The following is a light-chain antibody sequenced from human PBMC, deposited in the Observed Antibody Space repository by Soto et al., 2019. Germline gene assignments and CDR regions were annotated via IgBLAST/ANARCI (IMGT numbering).Light chain of an antibody. CDR1: QSIDNY. CDR3: QQYGSSPIT. CDR2: GAS. V-gene: IGKV3-20*01. Sequence: DIVLTQSPPTLSLSPGERATLSCRASQSIDNYLAWYQQKPGQAPRLLIYGASSRATGIPDRFSGSGSGTDFTLTISRLEPEDFAVYYCQQYGSSPITFGQGTRLEIK. J-gene: IGKJ5*01.